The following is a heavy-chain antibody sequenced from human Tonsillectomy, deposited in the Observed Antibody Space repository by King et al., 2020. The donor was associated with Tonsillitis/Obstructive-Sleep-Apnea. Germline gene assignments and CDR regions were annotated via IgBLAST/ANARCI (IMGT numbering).Heavy chain of an antibody. Sequence: QLQESGPGLVKPSETLSLTCTVSGGSITSSSYYWGWVRQPPGKGLKWIGSIYYTGTTSYNPSLKSRVTIYVETSKKQFSLKLSSVTAADTAVYYCARHLYFYDTSGYSQFDPWGQGTLVTVSS. D-gene: IGHD3-22*01. J-gene: IGHJ5*02. V-gene: IGHV4-39*01. CDR1: GGSITSSSYY. CDR3: ARHLYFYDTSGYSQFDP. CDR2: IYYTGTT.